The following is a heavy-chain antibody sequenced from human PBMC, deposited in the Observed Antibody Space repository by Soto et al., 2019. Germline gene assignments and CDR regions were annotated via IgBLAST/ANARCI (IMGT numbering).Heavy chain of an antibody. Sequence: GASVKVSCKVSCYTFTSYGITWVRQAPGQWLEWMGWTSAYNGDTNYAENLQSRVTMTIDTSTSTAYMELRSLRSDDTAVYYCANTMVRGTIITEHWFDPWGQGTLVTVSS. CDR3: ANTMVRGTIITEHWFDP. J-gene: IGHJ5*02. CDR2: TSAYNGDT. D-gene: IGHD3-10*01. V-gene: IGHV1-18*01. CDR1: CYTFTSYG.